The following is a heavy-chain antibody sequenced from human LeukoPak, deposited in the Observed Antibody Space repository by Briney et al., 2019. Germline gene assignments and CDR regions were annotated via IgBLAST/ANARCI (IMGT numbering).Heavy chain of an antibody. CDR1: GFTFSSYA. V-gene: IGHV3-23*01. CDR3: ARVVTAAWDWFDP. J-gene: IGHJ5*02. Sequence: GGSLRLSCAASGFTFSSYAMSWVRQAPGKGLEWVSAISGSGGSTYYADSVKGRLTTSRDDAKNSLYLQMNSLRADDTAVYYCARVVTAAWDWFDPWGQGTLVTVSS. CDR2: ISGSGGST. D-gene: IGHD2-2*01.